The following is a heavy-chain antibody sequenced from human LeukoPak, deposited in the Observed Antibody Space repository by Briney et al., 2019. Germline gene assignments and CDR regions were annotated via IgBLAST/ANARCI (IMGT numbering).Heavy chain of an antibody. Sequence: GGSLRLSCAASGFTVSSNYMSWVRQAPGKGLEWVSVIYSGGSTYYADSVKGRFTISRDNSKNTLYLQMNSLRAEDTAVYYCAKEFNRGLPDYWGQGTLVTVPS. CDR2: IYSGGST. CDR3: AKEFNRGLPDY. D-gene: IGHD2-21*01. CDR1: GFTVSSNY. J-gene: IGHJ4*02. V-gene: IGHV3-53*01.